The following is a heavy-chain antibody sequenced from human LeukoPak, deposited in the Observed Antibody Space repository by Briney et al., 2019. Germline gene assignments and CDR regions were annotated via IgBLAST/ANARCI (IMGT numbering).Heavy chain of an antibody. D-gene: IGHD3-9*01. Sequence: SETLSLTCTVSGGSISSYYWSWIRQPPGKGLEWIGYIYYSGSTNYNPSLKSRVTISVDTSKNQFSLKLSSVTAADTAVYYCARDVKHLRYFDWVPYRGYFDYWGQGTLVTVSS. CDR2: IYYSGST. CDR3: ARDVKHLRYFDWVPYRGYFDY. CDR1: GGSISSYY. V-gene: IGHV4-59*01. J-gene: IGHJ4*02.